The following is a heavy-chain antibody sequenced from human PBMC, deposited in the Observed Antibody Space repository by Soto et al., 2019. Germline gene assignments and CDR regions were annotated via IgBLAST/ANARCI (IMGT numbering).Heavy chain of an antibody. Sequence: ASVKVSCKASGYTFIDFYLHWVRQAPGRGLEWMGWINTHSGGTNYAQKFQGRVTMTRDTSISTAFMDLSRLRSDDTAVYYCVRGAAGDSSLVTYHFDSWGQGTLVTVSS. CDR1: GYTFIDFY. D-gene: IGHD3-16*01. V-gene: IGHV1-2*02. CDR2: INTHSGGT. CDR3: VRGAAGDSSLVTYHFDS. J-gene: IGHJ4*02.